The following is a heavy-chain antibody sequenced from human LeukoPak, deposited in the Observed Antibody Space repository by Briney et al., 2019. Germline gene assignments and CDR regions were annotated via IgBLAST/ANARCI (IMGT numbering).Heavy chain of an antibody. D-gene: IGHD7-27*01. CDR3: AIDPNWGTHS. CDR1: GFTFSTYT. V-gene: IGHV3-23*01. J-gene: IGHJ4*02. CDR2: IGSSGGGI. Sequence: GGSLRLSCAASGFTFSTYTMYWVRHPPGKRLEWVSIIGSSGGGIHYADSVKGWFTISRDNSKNALYLQMNSLRVEDTAVYYCAIDPNWGTHSWGQGVLVTVSS.